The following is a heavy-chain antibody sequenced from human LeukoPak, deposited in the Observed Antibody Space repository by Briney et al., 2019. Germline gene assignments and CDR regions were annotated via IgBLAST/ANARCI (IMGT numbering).Heavy chain of an antibody. CDR3: ARLYYSDSSGYYYLKVKEIVQDY. J-gene: IGHJ4*02. CDR2: IDHSGST. V-gene: IGHV4-34*01. D-gene: IGHD3-22*01. Sequence: SETLPLTCAVYGGSFSGYYWSWIRQPPGKGLEWIGEIDHSGSTNYNPSLKSRVTISLDTSKNQFSLKLSSVTAADTAVYYCARLYYSDSSGYYYLKVKEIVQDYWGQGTLVTVSS. CDR1: GGSFSGYY.